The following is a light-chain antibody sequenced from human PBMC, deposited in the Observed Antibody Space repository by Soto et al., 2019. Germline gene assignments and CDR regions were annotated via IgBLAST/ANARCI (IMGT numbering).Light chain of an antibody. Sequence: EIVLTQSPGTLSLSPGETATLSCRASQSVSSSYLAWYQQKPGQAPRLLIYGESSRATGIPDRFSGSGSGTDFTLTISRLEPEDFAVYYCQQYGSSPGTFGQGTKVEIK. CDR3: QQYGSSPGT. CDR2: GES. CDR1: QSVSSSY. J-gene: IGKJ1*01. V-gene: IGKV3-20*01.